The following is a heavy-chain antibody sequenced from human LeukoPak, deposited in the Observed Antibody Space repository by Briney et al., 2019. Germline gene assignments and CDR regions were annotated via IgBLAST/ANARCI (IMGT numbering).Heavy chain of an antibody. CDR2: IKQYGSEK. V-gene: IGHV3-7*01. CDR1: EFSVGSNY. D-gene: IGHD1-26*01. J-gene: IGHJ4*02. CDR3: ATKMLNSDQSKYRHFDF. Sequence: GGSLRLSCAASEFSVGSNYMTWVHQAPGKRLECVANIKQYGSEKDYVDSVKGRFTISRDNAKNSLYLQMNSLRAEDTAIYYCATKMLNSDQSKYRHFDFWGLGTLATVSS.